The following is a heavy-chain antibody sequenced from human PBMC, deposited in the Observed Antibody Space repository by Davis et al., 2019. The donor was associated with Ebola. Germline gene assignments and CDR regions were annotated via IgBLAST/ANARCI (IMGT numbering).Heavy chain of an antibody. Sequence: GESLKISCAASGFTFSTYCIHWVRQAPGKGLLWVSRISPDGGRTGYADSVKGRFTISRDNAKNTLYLQMNSLQVEDTAIYYCARDFDRVREWGQGTLVTVSS. CDR1: GFTFSTYC. J-gene: IGHJ4*02. CDR2: ISPDGGRT. V-gene: IGHV3-74*01. CDR3: ARDFDRVRE. D-gene: IGHD3-22*01.